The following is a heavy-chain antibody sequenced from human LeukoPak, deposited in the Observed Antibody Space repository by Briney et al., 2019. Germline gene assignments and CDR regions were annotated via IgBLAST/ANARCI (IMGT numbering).Heavy chain of an antibody. J-gene: IGHJ4*02. CDR2: ISYDGSNK. CDR3: ARGGSYGGYFDY. Sequence: GGSLRLSCAASGFTFSSYAMHWVRQAPGKGLEWVAVISYDGSNKYYADSVKGRFTISRDNSKNTPYLQMNSLRAEDTAVYYCARGGSYGGYFDYWGQGTLVTVSS. D-gene: IGHD1-26*01. CDR1: GFTFSSYA. V-gene: IGHV3-30-3*01.